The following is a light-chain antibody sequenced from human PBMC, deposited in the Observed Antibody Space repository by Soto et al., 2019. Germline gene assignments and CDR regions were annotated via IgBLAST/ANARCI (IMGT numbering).Light chain of an antibody. CDR1: NVGRHE. V-gene: IGLV1-44*01. CDR3: SSWDDSLSGVV. CDR2: TTS. J-gene: IGLJ1*01. Sequence: QSVVTQPPSVSGTPGQGVIISCSNVGRHEVSWYQQVPGMAPKLLIHTTSQRPSGVPDRFSASKSGTSASLAIRGLQSDDEADYFCSSWDDSLSGVVFGRGTKVT.